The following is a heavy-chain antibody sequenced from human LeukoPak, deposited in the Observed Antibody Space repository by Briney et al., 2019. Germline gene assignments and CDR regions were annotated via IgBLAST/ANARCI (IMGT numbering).Heavy chain of an antibody. D-gene: IGHD2-15*01. CDR1: GYTFTSYY. Sequence: ASVKVSCKASGYTFTSYYMHWVRQAPGQGLEWMGIINPSGGSTSYAQKFQGRVTMTRDMSKNQFSLKLSSVTAADTAVYYCARHYCSGGSCYPGGYLDHWGQGTLVTVSS. CDR2: INPSGGST. CDR3: ARHYCSGGSCYPGGYLDH. J-gene: IGHJ4*02. V-gene: IGHV1-46*01.